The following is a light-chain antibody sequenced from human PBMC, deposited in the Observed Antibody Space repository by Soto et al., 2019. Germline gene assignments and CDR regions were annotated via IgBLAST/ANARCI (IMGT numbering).Light chain of an antibody. J-gene: IGLJ2*01. CDR1: NSDLGAYNY. Sequence: QSALTQPASVSGSPGQSITISCTGTNSDLGAYNYVSWYQQHPGKAPELMIYDVSDRPSGVSNRFSGSKSGNAASLTISGLQAEDEADYYCSSYTRRNTVVFGGGTQLTVL. CDR3: SSYTRRNTVV. V-gene: IGLV2-14*03. CDR2: DVS.